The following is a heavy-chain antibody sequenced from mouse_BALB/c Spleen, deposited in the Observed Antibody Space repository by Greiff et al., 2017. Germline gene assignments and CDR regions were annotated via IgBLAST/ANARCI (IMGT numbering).Heavy chain of an antibody. D-gene: IGHD2-14*01. CDR1: GYTFSSYW. V-gene: IGHV1-9*01. CDR3: ARDYRYDWFAY. Sequence: QVQLQQSGAELMKPGASVKISCKATGYTFSSYWIEWVKQRPGHGLEWIGEILPGSGSTNYNEKFKGKATFTADTSSNTAYMQLSSLTSEDSAVYYCARDYRYDWFAYWGQGTLVTVSA. CDR2: ILPGSGST. J-gene: IGHJ3*01.